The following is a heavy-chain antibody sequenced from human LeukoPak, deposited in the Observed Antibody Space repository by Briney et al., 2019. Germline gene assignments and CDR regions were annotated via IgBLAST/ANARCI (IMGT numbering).Heavy chain of an antibody. CDR2: INAGNGNT. Sequence: ASVKVSCKASGYTFTSYAMHWVRQAPGQRLEWMGWINAGNGNTKYSQKFQGRVTITRDTSASTAYMELSSLRSEDTAVYYCARDKRSTTVTSYWFDPWGQGTLVTVSS. D-gene: IGHD4-17*01. J-gene: IGHJ5*02. V-gene: IGHV1-3*01. CDR3: ARDKRSTTVTSYWFDP. CDR1: GYTFTSYA.